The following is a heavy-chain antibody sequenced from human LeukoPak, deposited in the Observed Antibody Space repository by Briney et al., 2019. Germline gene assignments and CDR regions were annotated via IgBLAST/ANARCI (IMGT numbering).Heavy chain of an antibody. V-gene: IGHV3-30*03. J-gene: IGHJ4*02. CDR1: GFTFSSYG. D-gene: IGHD2-2*01. CDR2: ISYDGSNK. CDR3: ATYCSSTSCLDY. Sequence: GGSLRLSCAASGFTFSSYGMHWVRQAPGKGLEWVAVISYDGSNKYYADSVKGRLTISRDNSKNTLYLQMNSLRAEDTAVYYCATYCSSTSCLDYWGQGTLVTVSS.